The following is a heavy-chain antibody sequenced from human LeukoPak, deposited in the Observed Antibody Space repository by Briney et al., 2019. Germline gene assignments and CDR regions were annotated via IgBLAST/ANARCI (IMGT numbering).Heavy chain of an antibody. CDR3: ARFYGVPGGWFDP. Sequence: GGPLRLSCAASGIAIGSNHMSWVCQAPGKGLEWVSVIYDGGSTYYADSVKGRFTISRDNSKNTLYLQMNSLRAEDTAVYYCARFYGVPGGWFDPWGQGTLVTVSS. D-gene: IGHD4-17*01. CDR1: GIAIGSNH. V-gene: IGHV3-66*01. CDR2: IYDGGST. J-gene: IGHJ5*02.